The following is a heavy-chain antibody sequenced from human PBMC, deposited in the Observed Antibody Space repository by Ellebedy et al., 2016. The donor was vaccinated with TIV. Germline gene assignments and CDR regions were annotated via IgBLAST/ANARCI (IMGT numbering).Heavy chain of an antibody. CDR3: ARPGDCASTSCYLT. Sequence: PSETLSLTCTVPGDSISSSSTYWGWIRQPPGKGLEWIGSIYYSGSTYHNPSLKSRVTISVDTSENQFSLKLNSVTAADTAVYYCARPGDCASTSCYLTWGQGTLVTVSS. CDR1: GDSISSSSTY. CDR2: IYYSGST. J-gene: IGHJ5*02. V-gene: IGHV4-39*01. D-gene: IGHD2-2*01.